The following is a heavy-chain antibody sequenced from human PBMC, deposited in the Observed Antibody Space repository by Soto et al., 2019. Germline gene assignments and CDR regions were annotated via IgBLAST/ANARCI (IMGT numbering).Heavy chain of an antibody. J-gene: IGHJ4*02. CDR2: ISSSSSYI. CDR3: ARDLSITMIVVARNSYFDY. Sequence: PGGSLRLSCAASGFTFSSYSMNWVRQAPGKGLEWVSSISSSSSYIYYADSVKGRFTISRDNAKNSLYLQMNSLRAEDTAVYYCARDLSITMIVVARNSYFDYWGQGTLVTVSS. CDR1: GFTFSSYS. D-gene: IGHD3-22*01. V-gene: IGHV3-21*01.